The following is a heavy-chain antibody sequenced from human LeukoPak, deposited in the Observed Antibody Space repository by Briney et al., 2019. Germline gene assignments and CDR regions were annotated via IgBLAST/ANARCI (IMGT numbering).Heavy chain of an antibody. CDR1: GFTLSSYW. J-gene: IGHJ4*02. V-gene: IGHV3-74*01. D-gene: IGHD5-18*01. CDR2: INSDGSTT. Sequence: GGSLRLSCAASGFTLSSYWMHWVRQAPGKGLVWVSRINSDGSTTNYADSVRGRFTISRDNAKNSLYLQMNSLRGEDTAVYYCARTRGYNYGYSDDWGQGTLVTVSS. CDR3: ARTRGYNYGYSDD.